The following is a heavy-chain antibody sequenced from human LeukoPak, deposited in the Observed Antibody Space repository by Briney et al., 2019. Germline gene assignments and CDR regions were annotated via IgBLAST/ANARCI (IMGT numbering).Heavy chain of an antibody. CDR2: ISGSGGST. D-gene: IGHD6-13*01. CDR3: AKIGAAAGTNY. J-gene: IGHJ4*02. Sequence: PGGSLRLSCAASGFTVSSNYMSWVRQAPGKGLEWVSAISGSGGSTYYADSVKGRFTISRDNSKNTLYLQMNSLRAEDTAVYYCAKIGAAAGTNYWGQGTLVTVSS. V-gene: IGHV3-23*01. CDR1: GFTVSSNY.